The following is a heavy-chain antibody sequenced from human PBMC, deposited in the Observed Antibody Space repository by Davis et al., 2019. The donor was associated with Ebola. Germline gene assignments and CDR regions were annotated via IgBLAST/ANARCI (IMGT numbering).Heavy chain of an antibody. Sequence: ASVKVSCKASGYTFTSYYMHWVRQAPGQGLEWMGIINPSGGSTSYAQKFQGRITMTRDTSTSTVYMELSSLRSEDTAVYYCARGGFGYNWNYYYYGMDVWGQGTTVTVSS. CDR1: GYTFTSYY. J-gene: IGHJ6*02. V-gene: IGHV1-46*01. CDR3: ARGGFGYNWNYYYYGMDV. D-gene: IGHD1-20*01. CDR2: INPSGGST.